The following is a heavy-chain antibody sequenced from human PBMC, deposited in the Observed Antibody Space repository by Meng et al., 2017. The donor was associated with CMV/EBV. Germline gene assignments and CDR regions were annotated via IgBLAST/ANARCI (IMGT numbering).Heavy chain of an antibody. CDR2: ISSSGSTI. Sequence: GESLKISCAASGFTFSSYEMNWVRQAPGKGLEWVSYISSSGSTIYYADSVKGRFTISRDNAKNSLYLQMNSLRAEDTAVYYCAREVWRVAGTTGTAWRPGSFDLWGRGTLVTVSS. CDR3: AREVWRVAGTTGTAWRPGSFDL. CDR1: GFTFSSYE. D-gene: IGHD6-19*01. V-gene: IGHV3-48*03. J-gene: IGHJ2*01.